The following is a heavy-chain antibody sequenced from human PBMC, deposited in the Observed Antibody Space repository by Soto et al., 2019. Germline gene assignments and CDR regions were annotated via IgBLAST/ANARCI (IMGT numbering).Heavy chain of an antibody. V-gene: IGHV1-69*06. CDR2: IIPIFGTA. Sequence: ASVKVSCKASGGTFSSYAISWVRQAPGQGLEWMGGIIPIFGTANYAQKFQGRVTITADKSTRTAYMELSSLRSEDTAVYYCASRYYDSSGYWGAFDIWGQGTMVTAS. CDR1: GGTFSSYA. D-gene: IGHD3-22*01. J-gene: IGHJ3*02. CDR3: ASRYYDSSGYWGAFDI.